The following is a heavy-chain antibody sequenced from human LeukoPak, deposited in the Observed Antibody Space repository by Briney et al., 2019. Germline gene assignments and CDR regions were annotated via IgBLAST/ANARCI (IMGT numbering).Heavy chain of an antibody. CDR2: INPNSGGT. Sequence: GASVKVSCKASGYTFTGYYMHWVRQAPGQVLEWMGWINPNSGGTNYAQKFQGRVTMTRDTSISTAYMELSRLRSDDTAVYYCPTNAAANHDFWCGWQAWGQGTLVTVSS. V-gene: IGHV1-2*02. CDR3: PTNAAANHDFWCGWQA. CDR1: GYTFTGYY. J-gene: IGHJ5*02. D-gene: IGHD3-3*01.